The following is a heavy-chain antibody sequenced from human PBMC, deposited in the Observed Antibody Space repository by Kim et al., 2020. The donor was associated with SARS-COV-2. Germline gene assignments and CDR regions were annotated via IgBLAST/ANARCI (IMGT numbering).Heavy chain of an antibody. CDR3: ARGGRLRFLEWLWPDYGMDV. J-gene: IGHJ6*02. CDR1: GGSFSGYY. Sequence: SETLSLTCAVYGGSFSGYYWSWIRQPPGKGLEWIGEINHSGSTNYNPSLKSRVTISVDTSKNQFSLKLSSVTAADTAVYYCARGGRLRFLEWLWPDYGMDVWGQGTTVTVSS. D-gene: IGHD3-3*01. CDR2: INHSGST. V-gene: IGHV4-34*01.